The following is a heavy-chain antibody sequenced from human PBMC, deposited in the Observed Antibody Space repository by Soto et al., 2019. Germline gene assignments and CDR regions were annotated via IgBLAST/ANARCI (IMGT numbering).Heavy chain of an antibody. V-gene: IGHV1-58*01. D-gene: IGHD3-22*01. CDR1: GFTFTSSA. CDR2: IVVGSGNT. CDR3: AAVASDYYDSSGYPDAFDI. J-gene: IGHJ3*02. Sequence: SVKVSCKASGFTFTSSAVQWVRQARGQRLEWIGWIVVGSGNTNYAQKFQERVTITRDMSTSTAYMELSSLRSEDTAVYYCAAVASDYYDSSGYPDAFDIWGQGTMVTV.